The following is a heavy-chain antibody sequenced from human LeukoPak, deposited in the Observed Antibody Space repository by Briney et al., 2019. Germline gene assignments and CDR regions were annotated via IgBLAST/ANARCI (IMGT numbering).Heavy chain of an antibody. Sequence: SETLSLTCTVSGASISSSSYYWGWIRQPPGKGLEWIGSIYDSGSTYYNTSLKSRVTISVDTSKNQFSLKLSSVTAADTAVYYCARLILHMDGGNPFDYWGQGTLVTVSS. CDR3: ARLILHMDGGNPFDY. CDR1: GASISSSSYY. V-gene: IGHV4-39*01. CDR2: IYDSGST. D-gene: IGHD4-23*01. J-gene: IGHJ4*02.